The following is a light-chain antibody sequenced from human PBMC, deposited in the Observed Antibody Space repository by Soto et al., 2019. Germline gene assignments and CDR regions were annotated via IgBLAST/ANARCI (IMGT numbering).Light chain of an antibody. CDR2: EVN. V-gene: IGLV2-23*02. CDR1: SSDVGSYNL. Sequence: QSVLTQPASVSGSSGQSITISCTGTSSDVGSYNLVSWYQQHPGKAPKLMIYEVNKRPSGVSNRFSGSKSGNTASLTTSGLQAEDEADYYCCSYARSSTLYVFGSGTKVTVL. J-gene: IGLJ1*01. CDR3: CSYARSSTLYV.